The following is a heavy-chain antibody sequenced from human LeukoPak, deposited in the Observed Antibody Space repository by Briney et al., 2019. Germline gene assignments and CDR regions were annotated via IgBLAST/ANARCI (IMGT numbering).Heavy chain of an antibody. CDR3: AKDGYYDILTTFDY. Sequence: GGSLRLSCAASGFMFSDYYMSWIRQAPGKGLEWVSYISNSGGTIHYADSVKGRFTISRDNAKNSLYLQMNSLRAEDTALYYCAKDGYYDILTTFDYWGQGTLVTVSS. V-gene: IGHV3-11*01. CDR2: ISNSGGTI. J-gene: IGHJ4*02. D-gene: IGHD3-9*01. CDR1: GFMFSDYY.